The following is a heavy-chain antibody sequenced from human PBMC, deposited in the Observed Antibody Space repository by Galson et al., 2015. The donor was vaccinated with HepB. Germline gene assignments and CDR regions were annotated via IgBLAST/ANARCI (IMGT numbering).Heavy chain of an antibody. CDR1: GFTFSSYR. CDR2: IKQDGSEK. Sequence: SLRLSCAAPGFTFSSYRMSWVRQAPGKGLEWVANIKQDGSEKYYVDSVKGRFTISRDNAKNSLYLQMNSLRAEDTAVYYCASYSSGWLLDYWGQGTLVTVSS. D-gene: IGHD6-19*01. J-gene: IGHJ4*02. CDR3: ASYSSGWLLDY. V-gene: IGHV3-7*03.